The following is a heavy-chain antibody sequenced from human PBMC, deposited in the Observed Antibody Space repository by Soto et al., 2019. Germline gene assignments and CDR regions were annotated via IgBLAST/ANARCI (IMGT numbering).Heavy chain of an antibody. D-gene: IGHD1-26*01. J-gene: IGHJ5*02. CDR3: AGVATDFSGRYKNDP. CDR2: INHSGST. V-gene: IGHV4-34*01. Sequence: SETLSLTCAVYGGSFSGYYWSWIRQPPGKGLEWIGEINHSGSTNYNPSLKSRVTISVDTSKNQFSLKLSSVTAADTAVYYCAGVATDFSGRYKNDPWGQGTLVTVSS. CDR1: GGSFSGYY.